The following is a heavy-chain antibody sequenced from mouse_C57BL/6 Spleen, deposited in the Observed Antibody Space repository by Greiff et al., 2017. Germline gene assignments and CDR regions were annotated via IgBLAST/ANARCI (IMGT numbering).Heavy chain of an antibody. J-gene: IGHJ4*01. CDR3: ARPLTGYAMDY. V-gene: IGHV1-82*01. CDR1: GYAFSSSW. Sequence: QVQLQQSGPELVKPGASVKISFKASGYAFSSSWMNWVKQRPGKGLEWIGRIYPGDGDTNYNGKFKGKATLTADKSSSTAYMQLSSLTSEDSAVYFCARPLTGYAMDYWGQGTSVTVSS. D-gene: IGHD4-1*01. CDR2: IYPGDGDT.